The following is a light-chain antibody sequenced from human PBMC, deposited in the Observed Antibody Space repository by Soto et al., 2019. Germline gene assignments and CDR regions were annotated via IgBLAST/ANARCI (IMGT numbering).Light chain of an antibody. Sequence: EIVLTQSPGTLSVSPGERATLSCRASQTISSNYLGWYQQKPGQAPSLLIYGTSRRATGIPDRFSGSGAGTYFTITISRLEPEDSSIYYCQQYGSWTFGQGTKVEIK. CDR3: QQYGSWT. V-gene: IGKV3-20*01. J-gene: IGKJ1*01. CDR1: QTISSNY. CDR2: GTS.